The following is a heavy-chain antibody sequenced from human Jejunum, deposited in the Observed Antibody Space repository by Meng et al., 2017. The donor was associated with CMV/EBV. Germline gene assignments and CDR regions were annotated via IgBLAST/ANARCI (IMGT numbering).Heavy chain of an antibody. V-gene: IGHV3-30*04. CDR1: GFNFSIYA. Sequence: AASGFNFSIYAIHWVRQSPGKGLEWVALISYDGTIKYYADSMKGRFTISRDNAKSTLYLQMNSLRVEDTAVYYCARSTPSKTDQWAWGQGILVTVSS. CDR2: ISYDGTIK. CDR3: ARSTPSKTDQWA. D-gene: IGHD1-26*01. J-gene: IGHJ4*02.